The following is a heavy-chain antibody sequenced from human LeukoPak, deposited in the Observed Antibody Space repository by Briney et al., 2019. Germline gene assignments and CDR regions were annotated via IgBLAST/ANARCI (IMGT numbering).Heavy chain of an antibody. D-gene: IGHD2-21*01. CDR2: IKQDGSEK. J-gene: IGHJ4*02. Sequence: GGSLRLSCAASGFTFSSYWMSWVRQAPGKGLEWVANIKQDGSEKYYADSVKGRFTISRDNSKNTLYLQMNSLRAEDTAVYYCAKDLTLYGDFPYFDYWGQGTLVTVSS. V-gene: IGHV3-7*03. CDR1: GFTFSSYW. CDR3: AKDLTLYGDFPYFDY.